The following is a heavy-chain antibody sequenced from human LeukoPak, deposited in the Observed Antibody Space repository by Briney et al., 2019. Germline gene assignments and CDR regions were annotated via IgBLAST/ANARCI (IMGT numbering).Heavy chain of an antibody. J-gene: IGHJ4*02. CDR1: GFTFDDYA. D-gene: IGHD1-26*01. Sequence: GRSLRLSCAASGFTFDDYAMHWVQQAPGKGLEWVSGISWNSGSIGYADSVKGRFTISRDNAKNSLYLQMNSLRAEDTALYYCAKDMGGLPNYWGQGTLVTVSS. CDR2: ISWNSGSI. CDR3: AKDMGGLPNY. V-gene: IGHV3-9*01.